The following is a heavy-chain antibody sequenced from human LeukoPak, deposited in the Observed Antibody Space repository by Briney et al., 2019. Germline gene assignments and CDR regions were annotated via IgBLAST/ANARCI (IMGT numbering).Heavy chain of an antibody. J-gene: IGHJ4*02. D-gene: IGHD1-1*01. CDR3: ARVHELVKGYFDY. CDR2: IREDGSEK. V-gene: IGHV3-7*01. Sequence: GGSLRLSCVGSGFTLSSYWMSWVRQAPGKGLEWVANIREDGSEKKYVDSVKGRFTIFRDNAKNSLYLQMNSLRAEDTAVYYCARVHELVKGYFDYWGQGTLVTVSS. CDR1: GFTLSSYW.